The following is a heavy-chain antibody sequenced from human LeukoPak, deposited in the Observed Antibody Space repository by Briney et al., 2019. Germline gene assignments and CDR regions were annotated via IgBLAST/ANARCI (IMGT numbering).Heavy chain of an antibody. J-gene: IGHJ6*03. V-gene: IGHV4-59*04. CDR3: ARSLIGYYDSSGPAPFSGYYYHMDV. CDR1: GGAISSFY. D-gene: IGHD3-22*01. CDR2: IYHSGST. Sequence: SETLSLTCSVSGGAISSFYWIWIRQPPGKGLEWIGSIYHSGSTYYNPSLKSRVTISVDTSKNQFSLKLSSVTAADTAVYYCARSLIGYYDSSGPAPFSGYYYHMDVWGKGTTVTVYS.